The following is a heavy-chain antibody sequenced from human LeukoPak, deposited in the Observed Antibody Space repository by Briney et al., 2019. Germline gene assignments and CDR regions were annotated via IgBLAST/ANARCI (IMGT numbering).Heavy chain of an antibody. CDR2: MYTSGST. CDR1: GGSISSGSYY. Sequence: SETLSLTCTVSGGSISSGSYYWSWIRQPAGKGLEWIGRMYTSGSTNYNPSLKSRVTISVDTSKNQFSLKLSSVTAADTAVYYCARHTTYCSSTSCYSDAFDIWGQGTMVTVSS. V-gene: IGHV4-61*02. J-gene: IGHJ3*02. CDR3: ARHTTYCSSTSCYSDAFDI. D-gene: IGHD2-2*01.